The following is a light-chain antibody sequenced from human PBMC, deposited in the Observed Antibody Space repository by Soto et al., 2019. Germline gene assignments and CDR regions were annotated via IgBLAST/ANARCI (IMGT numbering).Light chain of an antibody. CDR2: GAS. CDR3: QQYGSSRCT. V-gene: IGKV3-20*01. CDR1: QSVSSSY. Sequence: EIVLTQSPGTLSLSPGERATLSCRASQSVSSSYLACYQQNRGQAPRLLIYGASSRDPGIPDRFGGSGSGTDFTLTISRLDHEDFAVYYCQQYGSSRCTFGQGTQVAIK. J-gene: IGKJ1*01.